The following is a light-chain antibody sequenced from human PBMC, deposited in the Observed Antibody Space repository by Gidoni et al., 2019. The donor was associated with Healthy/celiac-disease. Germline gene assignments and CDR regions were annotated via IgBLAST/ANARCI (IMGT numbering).Light chain of an antibody. CDR3: RQHSNWPQT. CDR1: QSVSSY. V-gene: IGKV3-11*01. Sequence: DIVLTLSPATLSLSPGERATLSRRASQSVSSYLAWYQQNPGQAPRLLINDAPNRATGIPARFSGSGSGTEFSPTISSLEPEDFAVYYCRQHSNWPQTFGPRDQGGNQT. CDR2: DAP. J-gene: IGKJ1*01.